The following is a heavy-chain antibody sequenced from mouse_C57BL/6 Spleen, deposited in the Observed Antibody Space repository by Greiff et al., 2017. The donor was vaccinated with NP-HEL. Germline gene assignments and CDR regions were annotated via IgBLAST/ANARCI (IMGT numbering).Heavy chain of an antibody. D-gene: IGHD1-1*01. CDR2: ISDGGSYT. J-gene: IGHJ4*01. CDR3: ASSSSYAMDY. V-gene: IGHV5-4*03. Sequence: EVKLMESGGGLVKPGGSLKLSCAASGFTFSSYAMSWVRQTPEKRLEWVATISDGGSYTYYPDNVKGRFTISRDNAKNNLYLQMSHLKSEDTAMYYCASSSSYAMDYWGQGTSGTVSS. CDR1: GFTFSSYA.